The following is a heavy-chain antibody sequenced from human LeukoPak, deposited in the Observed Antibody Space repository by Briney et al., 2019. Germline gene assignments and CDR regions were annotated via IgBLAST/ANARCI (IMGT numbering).Heavy chain of an antibody. CDR1: GFTFSSYA. V-gene: IGHV3-30*04. D-gene: IGHD5-12*01. J-gene: IGHJ3*02. CDR3: ARVGIVATIRGAFDI. CDR2: ISYDGSNK. Sequence: GRSLRLSCAASGFTFSSYAMHWVRQAPGKGLEWVAVISYDGSNKYYADSAKGRFTISRDNSKNTLYLQMNSLRAEDTAVYYCARVGIVATIRGAFDIWGQGTMVTVSS.